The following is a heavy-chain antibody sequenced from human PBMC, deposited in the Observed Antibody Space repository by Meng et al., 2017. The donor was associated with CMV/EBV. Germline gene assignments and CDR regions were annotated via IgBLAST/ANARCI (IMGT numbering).Heavy chain of an antibody. J-gene: IGHJ4*02. CDR2: INSDGSST. Sequence: GGSLRLSCAASGFTFSSYWMHWVRQAPGKGLVWVSRINSDGSSTSYADSVKGRFTIPRDNAKNTLYLQMNSLRAEDTAVYYCAKDKDDFWSGYYIWGQGTLVTVSS. CDR3: AKDKDDFWSGYYI. V-gene: IGHV3-74*01. CDR1: GFTFSSYW. D-gene: IGHD3-3*01.